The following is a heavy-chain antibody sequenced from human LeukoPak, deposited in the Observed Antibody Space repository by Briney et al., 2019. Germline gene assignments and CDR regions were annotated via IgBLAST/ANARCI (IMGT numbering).Heavy chain of an antibody. V-gene: IGHV3-21*01. Sequence: PGGSLGPSCAPSGFTSSSKSMNWVRQAPGKGLEWVSSISSSSSYIYYADSVKGRFTISRDNAENSLYLQMNSLRAEDTAVYYCARDSPNDAFDIWGQGTMVTVSS. CDR2: ISSSSSYI. J-gene: IGHJ3*02. CDR3: ARDSPNDAFDI. CDR1: GFTSSSKS.